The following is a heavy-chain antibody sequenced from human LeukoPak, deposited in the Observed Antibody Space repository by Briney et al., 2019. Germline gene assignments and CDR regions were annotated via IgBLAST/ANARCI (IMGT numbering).Heavy chain of an antibody. CDR3: ARGGNSSPWNYYYYYYMDV. CDR2: VIPILGTA. V-gene: IGHV1-69*13. Sequence: AAVTVSCKASGGTFSIYAISWVRQAPGQGLEWMGWVIPILGTANYAQKFQGRVTITADESTSTAYMELSSLRSEDTAVYYCARGGNSSPWNYYYYYYMDVWGKGTTVTVSS. D-gene: IGHD6-13*01. CDR1: GGTFSIYA. J-gene: IGHJ6*03.